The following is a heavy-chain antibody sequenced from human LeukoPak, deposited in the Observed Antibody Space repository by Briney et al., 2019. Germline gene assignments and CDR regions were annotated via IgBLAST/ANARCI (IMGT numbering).Heavy chain of an antibody. J-gene: IGHJ4*02. Sequence: SETLSLTCTVSGASISSGGYYWSWIRQHPGKGLECIGYIYYSGSTYYNPSLKSRITVSLGASKNQFSLKLSPVTAADTAVYYCASLSEYSYAGDYWGQGTLVTVSS. D-gene: IGHD5-18*01. CDR2: IYYSGST. CDR1: GASISSGGYY. V-gene: IGHV4-31*03. CDR3: ASLSEYSYAGDY.